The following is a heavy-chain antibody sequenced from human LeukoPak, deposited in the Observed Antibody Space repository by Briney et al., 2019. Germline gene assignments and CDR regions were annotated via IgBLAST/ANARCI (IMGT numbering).Heavy chain of an antibody. CDR2: IYPGDSDT. J-gene: IGHJ4*02. CDR3: ARHRGGYCSSTSCYTTGGLDY. Sequence: GESLKISCKGSGYSFTSYWIGWVRQMPGKGLEWMGIIYPGDSDTRYSPSFQGQVTISADKSISTAYLQWSSLKASDTAMYYCARHRGGYCSSTSCYTTGGLDYWGQGTLVTVSS. CDR1: GYSFTSYW. V-gene: IGHV5-51*01. D-gene: IGHD2-2*01.